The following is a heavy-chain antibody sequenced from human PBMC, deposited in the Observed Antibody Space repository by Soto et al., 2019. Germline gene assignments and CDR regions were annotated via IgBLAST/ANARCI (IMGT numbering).Heavy chain of an antibody. Sequence: EVQLVESGGGLVQPGGSLRLSCAASGFTVSDDYMSWVRQAPGKGLEWVSVIYSGSSAHYADSVKGRFTISRDSSKNTLYLQMNSLRAEDTAVYYCARLQGTFDIWGQGTMVTVSS. J-gene: IGHJ3*02. CDR1: GFTVSDDY. CDR3: ARLQGTFDI. V-gene: IGHV3-66*01. D-gene: IGHD3-10*01. CDR2: IYSGSSA.